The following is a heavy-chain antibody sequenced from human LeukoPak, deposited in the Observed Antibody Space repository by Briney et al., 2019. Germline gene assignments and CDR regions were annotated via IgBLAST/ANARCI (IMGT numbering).Heavy chain of an antibody. Sequence: KSGGSLRLSCAASGFIFSSYAMSWVRQAPGKGLEWVSAISGSGGSTYYADSVKGRFTISRDNSKNTLYLQMNSLRAEDTAVYYCAKEPRLLEWSDYWGQGTLVTVSS. CDR1: GFIFSSYA. V-gene: IGHV3-23*01. CDR3: AKEPRLLEWSDY. CDR2: ISGSGGST. J-gene: IGHJ4*02. D-gene: IGHD3-3*01.